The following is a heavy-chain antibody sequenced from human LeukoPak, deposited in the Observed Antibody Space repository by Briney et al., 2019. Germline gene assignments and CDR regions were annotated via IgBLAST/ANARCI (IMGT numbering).Heavy chain of an antibody. J-gene: IGHJ4*02. V-gene: IGHV3-21*01. CDR3: ARGEVRYYDFWSGPGGGFDY. CDR1: GFTFSSYS. CDR2: ISSSSSYI. D-gene: IGHD3-3*01. Sequence: GGSLRLSCTASGFTFSSYSMNWVRQAPGKGLEWVSSISSSSSYIYYADSVKGRFTISRDNAKNSLYLQMNSLRAEDTAVYYCARGEVRYYDFWSGPGGGFDYWGQGTLVTVSS.